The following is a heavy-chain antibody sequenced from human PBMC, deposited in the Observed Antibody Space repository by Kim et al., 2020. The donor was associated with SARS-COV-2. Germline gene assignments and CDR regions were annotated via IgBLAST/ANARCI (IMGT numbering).Heavy chain of an antibody. V-gene: IGHV3-23*01. Sequence: TYYADSVKGRFTISRDNSKNTLYLQMNSLRAEDTAVYYCAKSLAYNYFYYWGQGTLLTVSS. CDR3: AKSLAYNYFYY. J-gene: IGHJ4*02. D-gene: IGHD1-1*01. CDR2: T.